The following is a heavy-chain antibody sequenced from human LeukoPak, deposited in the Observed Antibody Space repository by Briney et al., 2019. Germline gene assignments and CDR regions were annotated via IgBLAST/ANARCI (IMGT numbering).Heavy chain of an antibody. CDR1: GGSFSGYY. D-gene: IGHD2-8*02. Sequence: PSEILSLTCAVYGGSFSGYYWSWIRQPPGKGLEWIGEINHSGSTNYNPSLKSRVTISVDTSKNQFSLKLSSVTAADTAVYYCAGHHPRNTVDFWGQGTLVTVSS. CDR2: INHSGST. CDR3: AGHHPRNTVDF. V-gene: IGHV4-34*01. J-gene: IGHJ4*02.